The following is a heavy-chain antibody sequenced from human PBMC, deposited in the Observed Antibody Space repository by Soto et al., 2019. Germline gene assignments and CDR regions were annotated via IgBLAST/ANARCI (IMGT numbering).Heavy chain of an antibody. J-gene: IGHJ5*02. V-gene: IGHV4-30-2*01. Sequence: SETLSLTCAISGAPIPLGDYSWNLILQPPGKGLEGIGYIFHGGSTYYNPSLRSRVTISVDRSRTQFSLKMSSVTAADTSVYYCARGRVVVPAAVMFNCLDPWGQGALVTVSS. D-gene: IGHD2-2*01. CDR1: GAPIPLGDYS. CDR2: IFHGGST. CDR3: ARGRVVVPAAVMFNCLDP.